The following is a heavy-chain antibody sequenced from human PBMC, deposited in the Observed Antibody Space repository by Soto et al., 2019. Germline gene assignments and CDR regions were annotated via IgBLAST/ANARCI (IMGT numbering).Heavy chain of an antibody. CDR2: IIPIFGTA. CDR1: GGTFSSYA. V-gene: IGHV1-69*13. Sequence: GASVKVSCKASGGTFSSYAISWVRQALGQGLEWMGGIIPIFGTANYAQKFQGRVTITADESTSTAYMELSSLRSEDTAVYYCARDGYSSGWYYFDYWGQGTLVTVSS. J-gene: IGHJ4*02. D-gene: IGHD6-19*01. CDR3: ARDGYSSGWYYFDY.